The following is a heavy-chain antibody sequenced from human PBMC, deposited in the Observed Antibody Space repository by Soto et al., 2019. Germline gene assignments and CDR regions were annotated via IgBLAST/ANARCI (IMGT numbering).Heavy chain of an antibody. CDR2: ISSTTNYI. V-gene: IGHV3-21*06. Sequence: GGSLRLSCAASGFTFTRYSMDWVRQAPGKGLEWVSSISSTTNYIYYGDSMKGRFTISRDNAKNSLYLEMNSLRAEDTAVYYCARESEDLTSNFDYWGQGTLVTVSS. CDR1: GFTFTRYS. J-gene: IGHJ4*02. CDR3: ARESEDLTSNFDY.